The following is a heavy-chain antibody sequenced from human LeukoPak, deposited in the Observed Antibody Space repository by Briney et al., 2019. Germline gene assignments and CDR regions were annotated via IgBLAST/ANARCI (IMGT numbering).Heavy chain of an antibody. D-gene: IGHD3-16*01. J-gene: IGHJ4*02. CDR2: IHHTGSF. V-gene: IGHV4-59*01. CDR3: TRGHWALDC. Sequence: PSETLSLTCTVSGGSISSYYWSWIRQPPGKGLEWIGYIHHTGSFDYNPSLNSRATISPDTSKNQFSLKLTSVTAADTAVYYCTRGHWALDCWGQGPLVTVSS. CDR1: GGSISSYY.